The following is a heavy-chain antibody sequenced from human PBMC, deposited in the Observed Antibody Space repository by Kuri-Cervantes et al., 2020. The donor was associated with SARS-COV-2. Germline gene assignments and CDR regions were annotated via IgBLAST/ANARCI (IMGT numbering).Heavy chain of an antibody. CDR1: GYNFSSSW. CDR3: ARHKDTATDYGMDV. V-gene: IGHV5-51*01. J-gene: IGHJ6*02. Sequence: GESLKISCKGSGYNFSSSWIGWVGQMPGKGLEWVAIIYPGDSDVRYGPSFEGQVTISADKSISTAYLQWSSLKASDTAMYYCARHKDTATDYGMDVWGQGTTVTVSS. D-gene: IGHD5-18*01. CDR2: IYPGDSDV.